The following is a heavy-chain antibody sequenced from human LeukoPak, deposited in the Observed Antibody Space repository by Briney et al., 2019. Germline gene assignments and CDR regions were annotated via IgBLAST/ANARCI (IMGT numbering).Heavy chain of an antibody. CDR3: ARYYYDSSGYYGYYYYYYMDV. V-gene: IGHV1-2*02. CDR1: GYTFTGYY. J-gene: IGHJ6*03. CDR2: INPNSGGT. Sequence: ASVKVSCKASGYTFTGYYMHWVRQAPGQGLEWMGWINPNSGGTNYAQKFQGRVTMTRDTSISTAYMELSRLRSDDTAVYYCARYYYDSSGYYGYYYYYYMDVWGKGTTVTVSS. D-gene: IGHD3-22*01.